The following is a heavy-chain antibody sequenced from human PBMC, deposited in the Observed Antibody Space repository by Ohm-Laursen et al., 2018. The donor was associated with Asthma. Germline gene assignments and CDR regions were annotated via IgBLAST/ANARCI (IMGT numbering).Heavy chain of an antibody. V-gene: IGHV3-15*01. J-gene: IGHJ4*02. CDR2: IKSKTDGGTT. Sequence: SPRLSCSASGFTFATAWMTWVRQAPGKGLEWVGRIKSKTDGGTTAYAAPVKGRFTISRDDSKSTVYLQMNSLKTEDTAVYYCTTAVDYTGSGSVAFWGQGTLVTVSS. D-gene: IGHD3-10*01. CDR1: GFTFATAW. CDR3: TTAVDYTGSGSVAF.